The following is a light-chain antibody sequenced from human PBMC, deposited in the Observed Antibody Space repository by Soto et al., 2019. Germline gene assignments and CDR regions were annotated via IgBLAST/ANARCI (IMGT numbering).Light chain of an antibody. V-gene: IGKV3-15*01. CDR3: QQYNNWPWT. CDR2: GAS. J-gene: IGKJ1*01. CDR1: QSISDT. Sequence: GVKKSLATLSVSKGGRATLSCRASQSISDTLAWYQQKPGQAPRLLIHGASTRATGFPARFSGSGSGTDFTLTISSLQSKDFAVYCCQQYNNWPWTFGQGTKVDI.